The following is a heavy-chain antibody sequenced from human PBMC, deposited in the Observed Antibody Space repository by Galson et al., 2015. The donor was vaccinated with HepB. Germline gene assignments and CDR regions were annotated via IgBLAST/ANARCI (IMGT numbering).Heavy chain of an antibody. J-gene: IGHJ4*02. V-gene: IGHV1-69*13. CDR3: ARLIAAAGTSGY. CDR2: IIPIFGTA. CDR1: GYTFTGYY. D-gene: IGHD6-13*01. Sequence: SVKVSCKASGYTFTGYYMHWVRQAPGQGLEWMGGIIPIFGTANYAQKFQGRVTITADESTSTAYMELSSLRSEDTAVYYCARLIAAAGTSGYWGQGTLVTVSS.